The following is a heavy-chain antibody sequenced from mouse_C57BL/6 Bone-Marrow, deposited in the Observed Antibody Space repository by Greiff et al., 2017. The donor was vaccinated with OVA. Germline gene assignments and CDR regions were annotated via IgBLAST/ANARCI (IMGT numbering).Heavy chain of an antibody. CDR2: IHPNSGST. Sequence: VQLQQPGAELVKPGASVKLSCKASGYTFTSYWMHWVKQRPGQGLEWIGMIHPNSGSTNYNEKFKSKATLTVDKSSSTAYMQLSSLTSEDSAVYYCALYYDYDGGGCDYWGQGTTLTVSS. J-gene: IGHJ2*01. V-gene: IGHV1-64*01. D-gene: IGHD2-4*01. CDR3: ALYYDYDGGGCDY. CDR1: GYTFTSYW.